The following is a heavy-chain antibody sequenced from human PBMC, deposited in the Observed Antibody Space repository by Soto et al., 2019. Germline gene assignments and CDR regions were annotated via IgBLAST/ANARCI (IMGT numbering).Heavy chain of an antibody. CDR3: AKRIMSTIGHFDS. CDR2: ISGIGHST. V-gene: IGHV3-23*01. D-gene: IGHD1-1*01. CDR1: GFTFSSYA. J-gene: IGHJ4*02. Sequence: HPVGSLRLSCAASGFTFSSYAMGWVRQAPGKGLEWVSSISGIGHSTYYADSVKGRFTISRDNSKNTLHLQMNSLRAEDTAVYYCAKRIMSTIGHFDSWGQGTLVTVSS.